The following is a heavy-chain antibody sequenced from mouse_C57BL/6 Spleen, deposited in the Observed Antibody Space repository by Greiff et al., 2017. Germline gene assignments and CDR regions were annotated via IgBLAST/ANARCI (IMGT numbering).Heavy chain of an antibody. CDR3: AREVNKGDYFDY. V-gene: IGHV1-66*01. D-gene: IGHD2-13*01. CDR2: IYPGSGNT. CDR1: GYSFTSYY. J-gene: IGHJ2*01. Sequence: QVQLKESGPELVKPGASVKISCKASGYSFTSYYIHWVKQRPGQGLEWIGWIYPGSGNTKYNEKFKGKATLTADTSSSTAYIQLSSLTSEDSAVYYCAREVNKGDYFDYWGQGTTLTVSS.